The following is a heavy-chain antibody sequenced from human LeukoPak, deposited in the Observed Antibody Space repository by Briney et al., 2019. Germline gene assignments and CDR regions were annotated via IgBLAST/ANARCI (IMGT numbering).Heavy chain of an antibody. CDR3: ARAMGATRYYYYYGMDV. J-gene: IGHJ6*02. Sequence: GASVTVSCKASGGTFSNYAISWVRQAPGQGLEWMGGIIPIFGTANYAQKFQGRVTITADESTSTAYMELSSLRSEDTAVYYCARAMGATRYYYYYGMDVWGQGTTVTVSS. CDR1: GGTFSNYA. D-gene: IGHD1-26*01. V-gene: IGHV1-69*13. CDR2: IIPIFGTA.